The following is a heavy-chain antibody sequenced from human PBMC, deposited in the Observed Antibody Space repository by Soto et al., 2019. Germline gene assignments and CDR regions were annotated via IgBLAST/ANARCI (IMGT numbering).Heavy chain of an antibody. CDR2: IYYSGST. CDR1: AGSESIGDYF. V-gene: IGHV4-61*08. CDR3: ARSPNSYYYGFGV. J-gene: IGHJ6*02. Sequence: PSLTLSRPGFACAGSESIGDYFWGWLRQSPRQRLAWLAYIYYSGSTNSSPSLKSRATISVDTSKSQVSLTLTSMTAADPALYYCARSPNSYYYGFGVCGQGTAVIFSS.